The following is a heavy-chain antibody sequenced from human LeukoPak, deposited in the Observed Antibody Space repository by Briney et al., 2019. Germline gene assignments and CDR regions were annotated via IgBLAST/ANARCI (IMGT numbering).Heavy chain of an antibody. D-gene: IGHD5-18*01. CDR1: GFTFSSYS. V-gene: IGHV3-21*01. CDR2: ISGSSSYM. CDR3: AKDGAAMEVDY. J-gene: IGHJ4*02. Sequence: GGSLRLSCAASGFTFSSYSMNWVRQAPGKGLEWVSSISGSSSYMYYADSVKGRFTISRDNSKNTLYLQMNSLRAEDTAVYYCAKDGAAMEVDYWGQGTLVTVSS.